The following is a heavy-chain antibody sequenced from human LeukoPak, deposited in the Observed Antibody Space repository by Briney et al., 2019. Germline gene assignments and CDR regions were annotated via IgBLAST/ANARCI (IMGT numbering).Heavy chain of an antibody. CDR2: IDSSSGTI. V-gene: IGHV3-48*01. CDR1: GFTFIDYS. J-gene: IGHJ4*02. D-gene: IGHD1-14*01. CDR3: ARDPPRRYDY. Sequence: PGGSLRLSCAASGFTFIDYSMNWVRQAPGKGLEWISYIDSSSGTIYYADSVKGRFTISRDNAKNSLYLQMNSLRAEDTAVYYCARDPPRRYDYWGQGTLVTVSS.